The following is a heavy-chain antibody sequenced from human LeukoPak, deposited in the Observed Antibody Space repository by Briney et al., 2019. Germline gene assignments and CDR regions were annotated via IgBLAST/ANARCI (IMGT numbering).Heavy chain of an antibody. J-gene: IGHJ1*01. D-gene: IGHD6-13*01. CDR1: GASITSDSYH. CDR3: ARGPLIGYSSSWYNSWYFQH. CDR2: VYYNGGT. V-gene: IGHV4-39*01. Sequence: SETLSLTCTVSGASITSDSYHWGWIRQPPGKGLEWLGSVYYNGGTYDNPSLKSRVTISVDTSKNQFSLKLSSVTAADTAVYYCARGPLIGYSSSWYNSWYFQHWGQGTLVTVSS.